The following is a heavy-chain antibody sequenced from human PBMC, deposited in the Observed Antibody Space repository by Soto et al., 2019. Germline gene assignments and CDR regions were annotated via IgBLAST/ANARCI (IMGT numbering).Heavy chain of an antibody. D-gene: IGHD5-18*01. V-gene: IGHV5-51*01. CDR3: ARLTYEGIQLWAFDY. CDR2: IYPGDSDT. J-gene: IGHJ4*02. CDR1: GYSFTSYW. Sequence: PGESLKISCKGSGYSFTSYWIGWVRQMPGKGLEWMGIIYPGDSDTRYSPSFQGQVTISVDKSINTAYLQWSSLKASDTAMYYCARLTYEGIQLWAFDYWGQGTLVTVSS.